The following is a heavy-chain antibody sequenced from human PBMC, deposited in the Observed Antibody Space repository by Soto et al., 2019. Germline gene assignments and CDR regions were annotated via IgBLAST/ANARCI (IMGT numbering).Heavy chain of an antibody. D-gene: IGHD2-21*02. CDR3: VRRLTNTVTAMGY. CDR2: ISDDGTNK. V-gene: IGHV3-30-3*01. J-gene: IGHJ4*02. CDR1: GFTFSSYA. Sequence: QVQLEESGGGVVQPGRSLRLSCKGSGFTFSSYAIQWVRQAPGKGLEWVAAISDDGTNKHTADSVKGRFTISRDNSRNTVYLQVNSLRVEDTAVYYCVRRLTNTVTAMGYWGQGTPVTVSS.